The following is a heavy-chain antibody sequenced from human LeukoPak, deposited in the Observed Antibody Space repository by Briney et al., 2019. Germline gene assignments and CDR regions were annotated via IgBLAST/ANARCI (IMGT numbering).Heavy chain of an antibody. Sequence: SETLSLTCTVSGGSISSSSYYWAWIRQPPGKELEWIGCIYYIGSTYYNPSLKSRVTISVDTSKNQFSLKLSSVTAADTAVYYCAGGIALAGIFSDYWGQGTLVTVSS. J-gene: IGHJ4*02. CDR1: GGSISSSSYY. D-gene: IGHD6-19*01. V-gene: IGHV4-39*07. CDR2: IYYIGST. CDR3: AGGIALAGIFSDY.